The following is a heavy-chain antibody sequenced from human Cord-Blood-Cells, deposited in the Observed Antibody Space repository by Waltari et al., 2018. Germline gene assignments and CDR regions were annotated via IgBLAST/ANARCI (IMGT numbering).Heavy chain of an antibody. CDR1: GGSVSSGSYY. CDR2: IYYSGST. J-gene: IGHJ4*02. V-gene: IGHV4-61*01. CDR3: ARYSSSWYYFDY. Sequence: QVQLQESGPGLVKPSETLSLTCTVSGGSVSSGSYYWSWIRQPPGKGLEWIRYIYYSGSTTYNPSLKSRVTISVDTSKNQFSLKLSSVTAADTAVYYCARYSSSWYYFDYWGQGTLVTVSS. D-gene: IGHD6-13*01.